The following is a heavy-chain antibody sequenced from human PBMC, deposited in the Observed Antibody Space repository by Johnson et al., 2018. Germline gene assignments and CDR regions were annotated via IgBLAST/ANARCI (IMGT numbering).Heavy chain of an antibody. CDR2: MHPNSGNP. CDR3: ARMYNWNAGDAFDI. V-gene: IGHV1-8*01. CDR1: GYSFTSYD. D-gene: IGHD1-1*01. J-gene: IGHJ3*02. Sequence: VQLVQSGAEVKKXGASVKVSCKASGYSFTSYDINWVRQATGQGLEWMGWMHPNSGNPGYAHKFQGRVTMTRNPSLSPSYMGLSTLRSEDTAGYCCARMYNWNAGDAFDIWGQGTMVTVSA.